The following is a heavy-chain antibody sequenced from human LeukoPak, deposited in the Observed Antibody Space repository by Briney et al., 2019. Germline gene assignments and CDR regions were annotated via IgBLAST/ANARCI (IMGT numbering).Heavy chain of an antibody. J-gene: IGHJ4*02. CDR2: ISSSGYTI. CDR3: ARDVSGWYGGFDY. V-gene: IGHV3-48*04. D-gene: IGHD6-13*01. CDR1: GFNFNNYG. Sequence: QPGGSLRLSCEASGFNFNNYGMNWVRQAPGKGLEWVSYISSSGYTIYYADSVKGRFTISKDNAKNSLFLQMNSLRAEDTAVYYCARDVSGWYGGFDYWGQGTLVTVSS.